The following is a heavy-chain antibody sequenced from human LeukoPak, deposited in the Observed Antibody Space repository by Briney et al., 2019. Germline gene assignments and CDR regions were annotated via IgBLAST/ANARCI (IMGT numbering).Heavy chain of an antibody. CDR3: ARDVEARISAAGTFDY. J-gene: IGHJ4*02. Sequence: GGSLRLSCAASGFTSSSYAMSWVRQAPGKGLEWVSVISGLGGSTYSADSVKGRFAISRDNSKNTLWVQMNSLRADDTAIYYCARDVEARISAAGTFDYWGQGSLVTVSS. CDR1: GFTSSSYA. D-gene: IGHD6-13*01. V-gene: IGHV3-23*01. CDR2: ISGLGGST.